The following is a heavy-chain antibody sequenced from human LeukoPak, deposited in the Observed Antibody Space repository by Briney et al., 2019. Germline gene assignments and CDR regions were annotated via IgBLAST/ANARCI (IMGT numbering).Heavy chain of an antibody. CDR2: ISAYNGNT. CDR3: ARVGSHDSSGAY. D-gene: IGHD3-22*01. V-gene: IGHV1-18*01. Sequence: ASVKVSCKASGYTFTSYGISWVRQAPGQGLEWMGWISAYNGNTNYAQKLQGRVTMTTDTSMSTAYMELRSLRSDDTAVYYCARVGSHDSSGAYWGQGPLVTVSS. CDR1: GYTFTSYG. J-gene: IGHJ4*02.